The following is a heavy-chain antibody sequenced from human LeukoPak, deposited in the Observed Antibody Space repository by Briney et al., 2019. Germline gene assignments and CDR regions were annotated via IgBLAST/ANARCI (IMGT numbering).Heavy chain of an antibody. D-gene: IGHD3-22*01. CDR3: AREVDYYDRSRTGFDP. J-gene: IGHJ5*02. CDR1: GFTFSDYY. V-gene: IGHV3-11*01. CDR2: ISSSGSTI. Sequence: GGSLRLSCAASGFTFSDYYMSWIRQAPGRGLEWVSYISSSGSTIYYADSVKGRFTISRDNAKNSLYLQMNSLRAEDTAVYYCAREVDYYDRSRTGFDPWGRGTLVTVSS.